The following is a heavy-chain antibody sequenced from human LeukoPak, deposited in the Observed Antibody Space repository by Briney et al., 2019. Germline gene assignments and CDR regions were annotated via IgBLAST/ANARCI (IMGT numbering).Heavy chain of an antibody. V-gene: IGHV1-69*13. CDR1: GGTFSSYA. Sequence: SVKVSCKASGGTFSSYAISWVRQAPGQGLEWMGGIIPIFGTANYAQKFQGRVTITADESTSTAYMELSSLRSEDTVVYYCARTRSVVTPDDYYYYGMDVWGQGTTVTVSS. CDR3: ARTRSVVTPDDYYYYGMDV. J-gene: IGHJ6*02. CDR2: IIPIFGTA. D-gene: IGHD4-23*01.